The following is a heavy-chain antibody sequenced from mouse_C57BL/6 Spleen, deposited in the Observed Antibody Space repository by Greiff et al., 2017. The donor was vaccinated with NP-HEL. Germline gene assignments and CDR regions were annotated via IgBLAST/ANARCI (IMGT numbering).Heavy chain of an antibody. Sequence: VQLQQSVAELVRPGASVKLSCTASGFNIKNTYMHWVKQRPEQGLEWIGRIDPANGNTKYAPKFQGKATITADTSSNTAYRQLSSLTSEDTAIYYCAREQDDGYYPYYFDYWGQGTTLTVSS. CDR2: IDPANGNT. J-gene: IGHJ2*01. D-gene: IGHD2-3*01. CDR3: AREQDDGYYPYYFDY. CDR1: GFNIKNTY. V-gene: IGHV14-3*01.